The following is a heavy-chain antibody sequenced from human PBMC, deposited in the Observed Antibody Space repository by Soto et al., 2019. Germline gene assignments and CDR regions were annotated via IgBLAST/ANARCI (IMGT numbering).Heavy chain of an antibody. CDR2: INSDGSST. V-gene: IGHV3-74*01. D-gene: IGHD6-19*01. CDR3: GRRRGSSGWKANFDY. CDR1: GFTFSSYW. Sequence: EVQLVESGGGLVQPGGSLRLSCAASGFTFSSYWMHWVRQAPGKGLVWVSRINSDGSSTSYADSVKGRFTISRDNAKNTLYLKRNSRRAEVTAVYYCGRRRGSSGWKANFDYWGQGTLVTVSS. J-gene: IGHJ4*02.